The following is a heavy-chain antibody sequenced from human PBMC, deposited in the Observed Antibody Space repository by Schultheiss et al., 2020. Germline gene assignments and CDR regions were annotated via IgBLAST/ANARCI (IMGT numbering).Heavy chain of an antibody. V-gene: IGHV3-23*01. CDR1: GFTFSSYA. J-gene: IGHJ4*02. Sequence: GGSLRLSCAASGFTFSSYAMSWVRQAPGKGLEWVSAISGSGGSTYYADSVKGRFTISRDNSKNTLYLQMNSLRAEDTAVYYCTRDTYSSGWIYDYWGQGTLVTVSS. CDR2: ISGSGGST. D-gene: IGHD6-19*01. CDR3: TRDTYSSGWIYDY.